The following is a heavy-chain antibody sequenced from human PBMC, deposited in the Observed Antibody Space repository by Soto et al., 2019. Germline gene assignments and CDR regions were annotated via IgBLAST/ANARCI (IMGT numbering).Heavy chain of an antibody. D-gene: IGHD4-17*01. CDR1: GYTFTNYA. CDR2: ISTYNGNT. CDR3: ERVAETTGVASLDY. V-gene: IGHV1-18*01. J-gene: IGHJ4*02. Sequence: QVHLVQSGTEVMKPGASVKVSCKASGYTFTNYAISWVRQAPGQGLEWMGWISTYNGNTNSAQKLQGRVTMTTDTSTSTAYMELGSLTSDDTAVYYCERVAETTGVASLDYWDQGTLVTVSS.